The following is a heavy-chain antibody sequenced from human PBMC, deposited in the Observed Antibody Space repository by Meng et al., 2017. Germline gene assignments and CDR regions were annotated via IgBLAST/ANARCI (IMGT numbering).Heavy chain of an antibody. CDR3: ARDLKPVDSSGYYYWAEGAFDI. D-gene: IGHD3-22*01. CDR2: IKQDGSEK. CDR1: GFTFSSYW. J-gene: IGHJ3*02. Sequence: GESLKISCAASGFTFSSYWMSWVRQALGKGLEWVANIKQDGSEKYYVDSVKGRFTISRDNAKNSLYLQMNSLRAEDTAVYYCARDLKPVDSSGYYYWAEGAFDIWGQGTMVTVS. V-gene: IGHV3-7*01.